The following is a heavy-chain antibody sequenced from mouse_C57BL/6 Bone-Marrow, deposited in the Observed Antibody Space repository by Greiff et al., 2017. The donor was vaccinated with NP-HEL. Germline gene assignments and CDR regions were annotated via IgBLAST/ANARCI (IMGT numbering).Heavy chain of an antibody. V-gene: IGHV5-6*02. CDR3: ARSSYDDVYYFDY. CDR2: ISSGGSYT. D-gene: IGHD1-1*01. CDR1: GFTFSSYG. J-gene: IGHJ2*01. Sequence: DVKLVESGGDLVKPGGSLKLSCAASGFTFSSYGMSWVRQTPDKRLEWVATISSGGSYTYYPDSVKGRFTISRDNAKNTLYLQMSSLKSEDTAIYYCARSSYDDVYYFDYWGQGTTLTVSS.